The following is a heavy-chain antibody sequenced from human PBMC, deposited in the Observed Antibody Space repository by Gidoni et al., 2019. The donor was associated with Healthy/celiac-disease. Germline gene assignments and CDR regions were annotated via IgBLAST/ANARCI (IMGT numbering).Heavy chain of an antibody. V-gene: IGHV3-21*01. CDR2: ISSSSSYI. D-gene: IGHD2-15*01. J-gene: IGHJ3*02. CDR3: AREGSLVVVAATYGAFDI. Sequence: EVQLVESGGGLVKPGGSLRLSCAASGFTFSSYSMNWVRQAPGKGLEWVSSISSSSSYIYYADSVKGRFTISRDNAKNSLYLQMNSLRAEDTAVYYCAREGSLVVVAATYGAFDIWGQGTMVTVSS. CDR1: GFTFSSYS.